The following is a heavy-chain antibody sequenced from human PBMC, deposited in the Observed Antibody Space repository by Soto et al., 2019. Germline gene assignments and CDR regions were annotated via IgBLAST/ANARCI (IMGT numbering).Heavy chain of an antibody. J-gene: IGHJ3*02. CDR3: AKERDGYNDAFDI. D-gene: IGHD5-12*01. V-gene: IGHV3-30*18. CDR2: ISYDGSNK. Sequence: PGGSLRLACASSWFTFISYGMHWVRQAAGKGLEWVAVISYDGSNKYYADSVKGRFTISRDNSKNTLYLQMNSLRAEDTAVYYCAKERDGYNDAFDIWGQGTMVTGS. CDR1: WFTFISYG.